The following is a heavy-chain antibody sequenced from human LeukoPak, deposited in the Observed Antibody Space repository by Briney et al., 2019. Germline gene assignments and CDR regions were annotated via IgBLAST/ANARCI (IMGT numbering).Heavy chain of an antibody. CDR3: ARDSGTTGEVKFDP. J-gene: IGHJ5*02. Sequence: SETLSLTCTVSGGSINSYWSWMRQPAGKGLEWIGRISGSGSTTYNPSLKSRLSISIDTFKNQFSLKLMSVTAADTAVYYCARDSGTTGEVKFDPWGQGTLVTVSS. CDR2: ISGSGST. D-gene: IGHD3-10*01. V-gene: IGHV4-4*07. CDR1: GGSINSY.